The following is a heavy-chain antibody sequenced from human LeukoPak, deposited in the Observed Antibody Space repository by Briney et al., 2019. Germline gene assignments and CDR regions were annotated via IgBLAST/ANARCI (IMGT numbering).Heavy chain of an antibody. CDR3: ARVIRGDSSGWHYYYYGMDV. CDR1: GYTFTSYG. V-gene: IGHV1-18*01. J-gene: IGHJ6*02. D-gene: IGHD6-19*01. CDR2: ISAYNGNT. Sequence: GASVKVSCKASGYTFTSYGISWVRQAPGQGLEWMGWISAYNGNTNYAQKLQGRVIMTTDTSTSTAYMELRSLRSDDTAVYYCARVIRGDSSGWHYYYYGMDVWGQGTTVTVSS.